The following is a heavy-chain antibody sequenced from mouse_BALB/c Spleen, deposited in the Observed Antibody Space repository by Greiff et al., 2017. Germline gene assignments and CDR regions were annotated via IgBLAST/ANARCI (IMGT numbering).Heavy chain of an antibody. CDR3: ARPSGSYYAMDD. D-gene: IGHD4-1*02. J-gene: IGHJ4*01. CDR2: IYTGDGDT. CDR1: GYAFSSYW. Sequence: QVQLQQSGAELVRPGSSVKISCKASGYAFSSYWMNWVKQRPGQGLEWIGQIYTGDGDTNYNGKFKGKATLTADKSSSTAYMQLSSLTSEDSAVYFCARPSGSYYAMDDWGQGTSVTVSS. V-gene: IGHV1-80*01.